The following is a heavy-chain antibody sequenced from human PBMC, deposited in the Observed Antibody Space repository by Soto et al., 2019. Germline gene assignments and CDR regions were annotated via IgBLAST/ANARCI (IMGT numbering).Heavy chain of an antibody. D-gene: IGHD4-17*01. CDR2: IYYSGST. J-gene: IGHJ6*03. V-gene: IGHV4-59*01. CDR3: ARVSDYGDYYYYCMDV. Sequence: SETLCLTCTVSGGSISSYYWSWIRQPPGKGLEWIGYIYYSGSTNYNPSLKSRVTISVDTSKNQFSLKLSSVTAADTAVYYCARVSDYGDYYYYCMDVWGKGTTVTVSS. CDR1: GGSISSYY.